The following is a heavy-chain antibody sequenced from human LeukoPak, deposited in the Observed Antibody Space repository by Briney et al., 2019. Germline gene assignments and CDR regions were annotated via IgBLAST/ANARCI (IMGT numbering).Heavy chain of an antibody. J-gene: IGHJ4*02. D-gene: IGHD1-14*01. CDR3: AREILGGFNPGAY. Sequence: SETLSLTCTVSLDSTTSNFWSWVRQPPGKGLEWIGEIHRSGSPNYNPSLQSRVTISIDRSRNQIVLELSSVTAADTAVYYCAREILGGFNPGAYWGQGILVIVSS. CDR2: IHRSGSP. V-gene: IGHV4-4*02. CDR1: LDSTTSNF.